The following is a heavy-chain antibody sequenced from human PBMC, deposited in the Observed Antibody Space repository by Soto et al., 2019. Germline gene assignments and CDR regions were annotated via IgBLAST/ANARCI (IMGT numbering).Heavy chain of an antibody. CDR3: ARAIPSRHYYGSGNFDY. J-gene: IGHJ4*02. CDR2: IYYSGST. V-gene: IGHV4-31*03. Sequence: SETLSLTCTVSGGSISSGGYYWSWIRQHPGKGLEWIGYIYYSGSTYYNPSLKSRVTISVDTSKNQFSLKLSSVTAADTAVYYCARAIPSRHYYGSGNFDYWGQGTLVTVSS. CDR1: GGSISSGGYY. D-gene: IGHD3-10*01.